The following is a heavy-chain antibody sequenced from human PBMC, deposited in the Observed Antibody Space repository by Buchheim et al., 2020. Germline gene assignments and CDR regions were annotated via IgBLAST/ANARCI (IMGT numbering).Heavy chain of an antibody. CDR2: INHSGST. D-gene: IGHD3-10*01. CDR1: GGSFSGYY. CDR3: ARDRGSGSYYKTYYFDY. Sequence: QVQLQQWGAGLLKPSETLSLTCAVYGGSFSGYYWSWIRQPPGKGLEWIGEINHSGSTNYNPSLKSRVTISVDTSKTQFSLKLSSVTAADTAVYYCARDRGSGSYYKTYYFDYWGQGTL. V-gene: IGHV4-34*01. J-gene: IGHJ4*02.